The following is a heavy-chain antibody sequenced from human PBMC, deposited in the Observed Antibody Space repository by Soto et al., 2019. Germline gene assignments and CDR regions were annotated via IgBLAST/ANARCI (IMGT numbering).Heavy chain of an antibody. CDR2: TYYKSKWNN. CDR3: TGITWFRGMDV. CDR1: GDSFSSNSAA. D-gene: IGHD3-10*01. V-gene: IGHV6-1*01. Sequence: RTETRSITCDISGDSFSSNSAAWNWIRKSPSRGLEWLGRTYYKSKWNNDYALSVKSRITINPDTSKNQFSLHLYSVTPEDTAVYYCTGITWFRGMDVWGQGTPVTVSS. J-gene: IGHJ6*02.